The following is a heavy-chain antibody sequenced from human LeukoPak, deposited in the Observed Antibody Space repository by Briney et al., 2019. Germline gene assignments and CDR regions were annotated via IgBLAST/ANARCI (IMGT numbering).Heavy chain of an antibody. Sequence: GGSLRLSCAASGFTFSSYAMSWVRQAPGQGLEWVSAISGSGGSTYYADSVKDRFTISRDNSKNTLYLQMNSLRAEDTAVYYCAKVPTVRGVMSYFDYWGQGTLVTVSS. D-gene: IGHD3-10*01. CDR1: GFTFSSYA. J-gene: IGHJ4*02. V-gene: IGHV3-23*01. CDR2: ISGSGGST. CDR3: AKVPTVRGVMSYFDY.